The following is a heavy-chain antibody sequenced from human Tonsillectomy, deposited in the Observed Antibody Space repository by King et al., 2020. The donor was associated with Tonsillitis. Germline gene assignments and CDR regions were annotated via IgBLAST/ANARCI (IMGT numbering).Heavy chain of an antibody. CDR1: GFTFRSYG. Sequence: HVQLVESGGGVVQPGRSLRLSCAASGFTFRSYGMHWVRQAPGKGLEWVAVISKDGRDKYYADSVKDRFTISRDNSKNTLYLQMNSLRAEDTAVYYCAKRMELLYFGEATFDYWGQGTLVTVSS. V-gene: IGHV3-30*18. D-gene: IGHD3-10*01. J-gene: IGHJ4*02. CDR2: ISKDGRDK. CDR3: AKRMELLYFGEATFDY.